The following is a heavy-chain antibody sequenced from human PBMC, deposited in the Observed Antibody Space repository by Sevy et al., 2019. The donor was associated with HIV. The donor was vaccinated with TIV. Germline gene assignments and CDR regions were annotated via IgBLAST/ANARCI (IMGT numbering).Heavy chain of an antibody. D-gene: IGHD3-16*01. Sequence: GGSLRLSCAASGFTFSKYWMGWVRQAPGKGLEWVANIKSDGSDKHYVDSVEGRFTISRDNAKNSLYLQMNSLRVEDTAVYYCAQETVGRFDSWGQGTLVTVSS. V-gene: IGHV3-7*01. J-gene: IGHJ4*02. CDR3: AQETVGRFDS. CDR1: GFTFSKYW. CDR2: IKSDGSDK.